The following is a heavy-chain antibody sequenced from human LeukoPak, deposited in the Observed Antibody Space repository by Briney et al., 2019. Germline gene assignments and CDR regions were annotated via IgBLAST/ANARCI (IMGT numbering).Heavy chain of an antibody. CDR3: PSLQYPPPVDYYYMDV. CDR2: IYYSGST. Sequence: SETLSLTCTVSGGSISSSSYYWGWIRQPPGKGLEWIGSIYYSGSTYYNPSLKSRVTISVDTSKNQFSLKLSSVTAADTAVYYCPSLQYPPPVDYYYMDVWGKGTTVTVSS. J-gene: IGHJ6*03. D-gene: IGHD4-11*01. V-gene: IGHV4-39*01. CDR1: GGSISSSSYY.